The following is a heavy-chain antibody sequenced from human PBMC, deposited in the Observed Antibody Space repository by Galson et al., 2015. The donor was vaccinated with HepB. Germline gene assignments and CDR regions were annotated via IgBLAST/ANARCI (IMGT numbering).Heavy chain of an antibody. CDR2: TYYRSKWYN. J-gene: IGHJ3*02. CDR1: GDSVSSNSAA. D-gene: IGHD6-19*01. Sequence: CAISGDSVSSNSAAWNWIRQSPSRGLEWLGRTYYRSKWYNDYAVSVKSRITINPDTSKNQFSLQLNSVTPEDTAVYYCARGVAVAVAIDAFDIWGQGTMVTVSS. V-gene: IGHV6-1*01. CDR3: ARGVAVAVAIDAFDI.